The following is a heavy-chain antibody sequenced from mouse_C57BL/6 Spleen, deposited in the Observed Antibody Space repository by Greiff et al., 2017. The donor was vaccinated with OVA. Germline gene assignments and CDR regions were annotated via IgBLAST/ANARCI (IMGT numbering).Heavy chain of an antibody. CDR3: ARSPTTVVAYYAMDN. J-gene: IGHJ4*01. D-gene: IGHD1-1*01. Sequence: QVQLQQPGAELVRPGSSVKLSCKASGYTFTSYWMHWVKQRPIQGLEWIGNIDPSDSETHYNQKFKDKATLTVDKSSSTAYMQLSSLTSEDSAVYYCARSPTTVVAYYAMDNWGQGTSVTVSS. V-gene: IGHV1-52*01. CDR2: IDPSDSET. CDR1: GYTFTSYW.